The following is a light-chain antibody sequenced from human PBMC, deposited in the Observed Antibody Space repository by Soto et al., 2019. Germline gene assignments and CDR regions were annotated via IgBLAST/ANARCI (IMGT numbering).Light chain of an antibody. CDR1: QSVTSSS. V-gene: IGKV3-20*01. CDR3: QQYAYSPRT. J-gene: IGKJ1*01. CDR2: DAS. Sequence: EIVLTQSPGTLSLSPGERATLSCGASQSVTSSSLAWYQQKPGQAPRLIIYDASSRATGIPDRFSGSGSGTDFTLTINRLEPEDFAVYYCQQYAYSPRTFGQGTKVEVK.